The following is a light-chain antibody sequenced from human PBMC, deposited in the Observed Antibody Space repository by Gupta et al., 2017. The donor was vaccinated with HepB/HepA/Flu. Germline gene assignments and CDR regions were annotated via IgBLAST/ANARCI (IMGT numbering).Light chain of an antibody. V-gene: IGLV3-21*03. CDR2: DNS. CDR1: NIGSES. J-gene: IGLJ2*01. Sequence: SYVLTQPPSVSVAPEKTARITCGGNNIGSESVHWYQQKPGQAPVLVVYDNSDRPSGIPERFSGSNSGNKATLTISRVEAGDEADYDCQLWDISGDQPVVFGGGTKLTVL. CDR3: QLWDISGDQPVV.